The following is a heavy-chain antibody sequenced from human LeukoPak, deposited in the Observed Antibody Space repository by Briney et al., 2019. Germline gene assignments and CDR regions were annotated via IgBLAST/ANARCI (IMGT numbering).Heavy chain of an antibody. CDR3: AKLDSGGKLEFDP. D-gene: IGHD2-15*01. V-gene: IGHV3-30*18. Sequence: GGSLRLSCEASGFTLRDYGMHWVRQAPGKGLEWVAVISYDGSNKYYADSVKGRFTISRDNSKNTLYLQMNSLRAEDTAVYYCAKLDSGGKLEFDPWGQGTLVTVSS. CDR2: ISYDGSNK. J-gene: IGHJ5*02. CDR1: GFTLRDYG.